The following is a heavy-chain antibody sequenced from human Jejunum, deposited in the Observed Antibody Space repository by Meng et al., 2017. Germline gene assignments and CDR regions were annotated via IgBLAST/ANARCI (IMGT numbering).Heavy chain of an antibody. Sequence: QLQLQESGAGRVTASETLSLTCTVSGGSISGSYDYWGWIRQPPGKGLDWTGTISYSGSTYYNPSLTSRVTISMDTSKNQFSLKLSSVTAADTAVYYCARHFSGSGTWFFDSWGQGVLVTVSS. CDR3: ARHFSGSGTWFFDS. CDR2: ISYSGST. V-gene: IGHV4-39*01. CDR1: GGSISGSYDY. D-gene: IGHD3-10*01. J-gene: IGHJ4*02.